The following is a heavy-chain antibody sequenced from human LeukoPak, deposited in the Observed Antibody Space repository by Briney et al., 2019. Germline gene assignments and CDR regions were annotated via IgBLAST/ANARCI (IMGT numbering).Heavy chain of an antibody. CDR2: INHSGST. D-gene: IGHD3-10*01. CDR3: ASFPYGSGSYYFDY. Sequence: KTSETLSLTCAVYGGSFSGYYWSWIRQPPGEGLEWIGEINHSGSTNYNPSLKSRVTISVDTSKNQFSLKLSSVTAADTAVYYCASFPYGSGSYYFDYWGQGTLVTVSS. J-gene: IGHJ4*02. V-gene: IGHV4-34*01. CDR1: GGSFSGYY.